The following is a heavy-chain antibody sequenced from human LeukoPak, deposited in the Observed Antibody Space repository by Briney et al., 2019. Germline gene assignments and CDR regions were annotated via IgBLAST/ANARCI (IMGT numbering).Heavy chain of an antibody. CDR2: IYGSGIT. J-gene: IGHJ6*03. D-gene: IGHD3-22*01. CDR1: GGSIISNY. V-gene: IGHV4-4*07. Sequence: SETLSLTCTVSGGSIISNYWSWIRQSAGTGLEWIGRIYGSGITDYNPSLNSRVTMSLDTSRKQFSLRLTSVTAADTAVYYCARLKFYDSTGYSPGYYMDVWGKGTTVSVFS. CDR3: ARLKFYDSTGYSPGYYMDV.